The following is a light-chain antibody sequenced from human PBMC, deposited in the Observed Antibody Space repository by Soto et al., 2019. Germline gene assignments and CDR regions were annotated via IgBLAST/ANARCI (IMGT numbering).Light chain of an antibody. CDR1: QSVSRN. V-gene: IGKV3-15*01. CDR2: DAS. CDR3: QQYNHWPLYT. J-gene: IGKJ2*01. Sequence: EVVMTQSPATLSVSPGERATLSCRASQSVSRNLAWYQQRPGRAPRLLIYDASTRATNIPTRFSGSGSGTECTITISCLQSEDFAVYYCQQYNHWPLYTFGQGTKLEIK.